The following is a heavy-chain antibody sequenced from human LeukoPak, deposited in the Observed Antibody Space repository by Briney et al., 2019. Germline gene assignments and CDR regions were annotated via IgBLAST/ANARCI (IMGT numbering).Heavy chain of an antibody. CDR1: GFTFSSYT. D-gene: IGHD1-26*01. V-gene: IGHV3-30*04. CDR3: ARDGNMVGATRTYYFDF. J-gene: IGHJ4*02. Sequence: GGSLRLSCAASGFTFSSYTMDWVRQAPGKGLEWVAVIPFDGSYRYHADSVKGRFTISRDNSKNTLYLQMNSLRPEDTAVYYCARDGNMVGATRTYYFDFWGQGTLVTVSS. CDR2: IPFDGSYR.